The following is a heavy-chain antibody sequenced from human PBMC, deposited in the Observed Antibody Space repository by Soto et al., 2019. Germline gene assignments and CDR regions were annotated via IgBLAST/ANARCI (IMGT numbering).Heavy chain of an antibody. V-gene: IGHV3-30*18. J-gene: IGHJ4*02. CDR2: ISYDGSNK. D-gene: IGHD3-3*01. CDR3: AKSGGDDLWSGPHY. CDR1: GFTFSSYG. Sequence: QVQLVESGGGVVQPGRSLRLSCAASGFTFSSYGMHWVRQAPGKGLEWVAVISYDGSNKYYADSVKGRFTISRDNSKNTLYLEMNILRAEDTAVYYCAKSGGDDLWSGPHYWGQGTLVTVST.